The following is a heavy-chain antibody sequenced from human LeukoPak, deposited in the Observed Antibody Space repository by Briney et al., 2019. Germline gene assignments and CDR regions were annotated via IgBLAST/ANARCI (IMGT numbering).Heavy chain of an antibody. CDR2: INPSGGST. V-gene: IGHV1-46*01. CDR3: ARVGVSYYDSSGYEVDYYYYYMDV. D-gene: IGHD3-22*01. J-gene: IGHJ6*03. CDR1: GYTFTGYY. Sequence: GASVKVSCKASGYTFTGYYMHWVRQAPGQGLEWMGIINPSGGSTSYAQKFQGRVTMTRDMSTSTDYMELSSLRSEDTAVYYCARVGVSYYDSSGYEVDYYYYYMDVWGKGTTVTVSS.